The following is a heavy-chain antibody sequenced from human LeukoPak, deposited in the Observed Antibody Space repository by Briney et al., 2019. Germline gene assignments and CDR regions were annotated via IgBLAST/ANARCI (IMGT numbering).Heavy chain of an antibody. Sequence: SQTLSLTCTVSGGSISSYYFTCIRQPPGKGREWIGCICYSSSTNYNPSLKSRVTISVDTSKNQFSLKLSSVTAADAAVYYCARDTATPWLRDAYLDYWGQGTLVTVSS. D-gene: IGHD5-12*01. CDR1: GGSISSYY. CDR3: ARDTATPWLRDAYLDY. V-gene: IGHV4-59*01. CDR2: ICYSSST. J-gene: IGHJ4*02.